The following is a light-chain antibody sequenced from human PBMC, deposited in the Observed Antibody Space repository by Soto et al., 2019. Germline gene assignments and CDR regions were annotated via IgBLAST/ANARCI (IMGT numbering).Light chain of an antibody. Sequence: DIQRTQSPSSLSASVRDRVTIPGRASQSINSWLAWYQQKPGKAPRFLIYQASSLESGVPARFSGSGSGTEFTLTISNLQPDDFATYYCHQYKSYSTFGQGTKVDIK. CDR3: HQYKSYST. CDR1: QSINSW. V-gene: IGKV1-5*03. J-gene: IGKJ2*01. CDR2: QAS.